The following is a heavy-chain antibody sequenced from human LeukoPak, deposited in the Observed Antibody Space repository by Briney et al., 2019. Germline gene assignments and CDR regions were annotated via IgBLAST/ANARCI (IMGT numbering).Heavy chain of an antibody. Sequence: GGSLRLSCAASGFTFSDYYMSWIRQAPRKGLEWVSYISSSSSTIYYADSVKGRFTISRDNAKNSLYLQMNSLRAEDTAVYYCARDSPNYDSYYYYGMDVWGQGTTVTVSS. CDR1: GFTFSDYY. V-gene: IGHV3-11*01. CDR3: ARDSPNYDSYYYYGMDV. D-gene: IGHD3-9*01. CDR2: ISSSSSTI. J-gene: IGHJ6*02.